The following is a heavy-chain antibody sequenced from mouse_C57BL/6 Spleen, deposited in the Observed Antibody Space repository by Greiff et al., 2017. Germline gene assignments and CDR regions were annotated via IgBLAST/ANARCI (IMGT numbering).Heavy chain of an antibody. CDR3: ARGYYGNYAMDY. J-gene: IGHJ4*01. CDR1: GFHIKNTY. Sequence: VQLKQSVAELVRPGASVKLSCTASGFHIKNTYMHWVKQRPEQGLEWIGRIDPANGNTKYAPKFQGKATITADTSSNTAYLQLSSLTPEDTAIYYCARGYYGNYAMDYWGQGTSVTVSS. CDR2: IDPANGNT. V-gene: IGHV14-3*01. D-gene: IGHD2-1*01.